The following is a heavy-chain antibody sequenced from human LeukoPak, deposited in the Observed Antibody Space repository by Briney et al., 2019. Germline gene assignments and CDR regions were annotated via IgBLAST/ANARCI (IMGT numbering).Heavy chain of an antibody. V-gene: IGHV3-7*05. CDR1: GFTFSSYW. Sequence: GGSLRLSCAASGFTFSSYWMTWVRQAPGKGLEWVANINQDGSEKYYVDSVKGRFTISRDNAKNSLYPQMNSLRAEDTAVYYCARGSRYASSGYSNYWGQGTLVTVSS. D-gene: IGHD3-22*01. CDR3: ARGSRYASSGYSNY. J-gene: IGHJ4*02. CDR2: INQDGSEK.